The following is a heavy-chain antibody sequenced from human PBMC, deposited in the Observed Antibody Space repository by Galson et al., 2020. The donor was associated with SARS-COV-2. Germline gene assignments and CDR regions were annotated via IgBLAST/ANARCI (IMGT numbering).Heavy chain of an antibody. J-gene: IGHJ6*02. CDR3: ARATFSQQQLVRIRSLYYYYGMDV. CDR2: IYYSGST. V-gene: IGHV4-31*03. CDR1: GGSISSGGYY. D-gene: IGHD6-13*01. Sequence: SETLSLTCTVSGGSISSGGYYWSWIRQHPGKGLEWIGYIYYSGSTYYNPSLKSRVTISVDTSKNQFSLKLSSVTAADTAVYYCARATFSQQQLVRIRSLYYYYGMDVWGQGTTVTVSS.